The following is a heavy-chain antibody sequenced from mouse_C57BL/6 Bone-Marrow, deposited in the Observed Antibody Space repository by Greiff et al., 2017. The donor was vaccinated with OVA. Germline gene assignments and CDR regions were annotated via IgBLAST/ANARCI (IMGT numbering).Heavy chain of an antibody. CDR2: ISSGGSYT. CDR3: ARLSTIRYGYFDV. CDR1: GFTFSSYG. D-gene: IGHD2-1*01. V-gene: IGHV5-6*01. J-gene: IGHJ1*03. Sequence: EVKVVESGGDLVKPGGSLKLSCAASGFTFSSYGMSWVRQTPDKRLEWVATISSGGSYTYYPASVKGRFTISRDNAKNTLYLQMSSLQSEDTALDDCARLSTIRYGYFDVWGTGTTVTVSS.